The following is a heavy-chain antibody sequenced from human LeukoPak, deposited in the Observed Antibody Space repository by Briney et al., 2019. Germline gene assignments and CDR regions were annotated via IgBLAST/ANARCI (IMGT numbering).Heavy chain of an antibody. J-gene: IGHJ6*02. V-gene: IGHV3-7*05. CDR3: ARDPYSSSWSYGMAV. Sequence: GGSLRLSCTASGFIFSNYWMSWVRQTPEKGLEWVANIKQDGSEKVYVDSVKGRFTISRDNGKSSLYLQMSGLRAEDTAVYYCARDPYSSSWSYGMAVWGQGTTVTVSS. CDR1: GFIFSNYW. D-gene: IGHD6-13*01. CDR2: IKQDGSEK.